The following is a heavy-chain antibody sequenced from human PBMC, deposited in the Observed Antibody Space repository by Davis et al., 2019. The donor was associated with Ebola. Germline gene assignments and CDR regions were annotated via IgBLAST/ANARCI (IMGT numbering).Heavy chain of an antibody. D-gene: IGHD1-26*01. V-gene: IGHV3-23*01. J-gene: IGHJ4*02. CDR1: GFIFSTYV. CDR2: GTSADT. Sequence: PGGSLRLSCSASGFIFSTYVMSWVRQAPGKGLEWVSNYGTSADTYYADSVKGRFTISRDNSKNTLYLQMNGLRVEDTAIYYCAKDMPSVGATSYWGQGTLVTVSS. CDR3: AKDMPSVGATSY.